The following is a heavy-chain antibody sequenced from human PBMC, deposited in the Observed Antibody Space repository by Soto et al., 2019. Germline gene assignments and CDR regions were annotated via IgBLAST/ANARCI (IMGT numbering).Heavy chain of an antibody. J-gene: IGHJ4*02. V-gene: IGHV3-74*01. CDR1: GFTFSNYW. CDR3: ARGVSDWHVEY. CDR2: LNSDGSDT. D-gene: IGHD6-19*01. Sequence: EVQLVESGGGLVQPGGSVRLSCVASGFTFSNYWMHWVRQVPGKGLECVSRLNSDGSDTPYADSVKGRFTISRDNAKNTLYLQMNSLRAEDTAVYYCARGVSDWHVEYWGQGTLLTVSS.